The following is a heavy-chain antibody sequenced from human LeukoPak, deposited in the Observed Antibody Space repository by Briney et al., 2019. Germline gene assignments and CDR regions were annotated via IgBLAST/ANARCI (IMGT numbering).Heavy chain of an antibody. CDR2: INHSGST. CDR3: ASLAVAGDFDY. Sequence: PSETLSLTCAVYGGSFSGYYWSWIRQPPGKGLEWIGEINHSGSTNYNPSLKSRVTISVDTSKNQFSLKLSSVTAADTAVYYCASLAVAGDFDYWGQGTLVTVSS. D-gene: IGHD6-19*01. J-gene: IGHJ4*02. V-gene: IGHV4-34*01. CDR1: GGSFSGYY.